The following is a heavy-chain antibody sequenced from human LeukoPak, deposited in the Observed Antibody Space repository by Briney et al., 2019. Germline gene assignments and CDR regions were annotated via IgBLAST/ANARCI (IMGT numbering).Heavy chain of an antibody. CDR3: ARGCFASGNYEGDWFDP. J-gene: IGHJ5*02. D-gene: IGHD3-10*01. Sequence: ASVKVSCKVSGYTLTELSMHWVRQAPGQGLEWMGWINPNSGDTNYAQKFQGWVTMTRDTSISTAYMELSRLRSDDTAIYYCARGCFASGNYEGDWFDPWGQGTLVTVSS. V-gene: IGHV1-2*04. CDR2: INPNSGDT. CDR1: GYTLTELS.